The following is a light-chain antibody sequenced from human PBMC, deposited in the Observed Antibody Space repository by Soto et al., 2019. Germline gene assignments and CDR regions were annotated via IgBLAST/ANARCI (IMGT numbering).Light chain of an antibody. CDR2: DAS. CDR1: QSVSSY. Sequence: EIVLTQSPATLSLSPGERATLSCRASQSVSSYLAWYQQKPGQAPRLLIYDASNRATAIPARFSASGSGTDFTLTISRLEPEDFAVYYCQQRSKWPLTFGGGTKVEIK. CDR3: QQRSKWPLT. V-gene: IGKV3-11*01. J-gene: IGKJ4*01.